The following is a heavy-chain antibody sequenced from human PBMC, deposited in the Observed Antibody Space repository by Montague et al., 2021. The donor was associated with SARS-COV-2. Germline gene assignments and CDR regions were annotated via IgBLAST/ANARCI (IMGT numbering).Heavy chain of an antibody. D-gene: IGHD2-15*01. Sequence: SLRLSCAASGFTFTSYWMAWVRQAPGKGLEWVASLKENGSEKYFLDSVKGRFTISRDNAKDSLYLQMNSLRAEDTAVYYCARGPRVVAATLWFDPWGQGTQVTVSS. CDR2: LKENGSEK. V-gene: IGHV3-7*04. J-gene: IGHJ5*02. CDR3: ARGPRVVAATLWFDP. CDR1: GFTFTSYW.